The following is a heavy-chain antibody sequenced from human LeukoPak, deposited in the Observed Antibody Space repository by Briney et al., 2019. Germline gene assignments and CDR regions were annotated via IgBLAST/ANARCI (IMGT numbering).Heavy chain of an antibody. CDR1: GGSIRSSYYY. CDR2: IYDSGST. Sequence: SETLSLTCTVSGGSIRSSYYYWGWIRQPPGKGPEWIGSIYDSGSTYYNPSLKSRVTISVDTSKNQFSLKLSSVTAADTAVCYCARGRAYYDILTGYPRSYYYYGMDVWGQGTTVTVSS. V-gene: IGHV4-39*01. J-gene: IGHJ6*02. CDR3: ARGRAYYDILTGYPRSYYYYGMDV. D-gene: IGHD3-9*01.